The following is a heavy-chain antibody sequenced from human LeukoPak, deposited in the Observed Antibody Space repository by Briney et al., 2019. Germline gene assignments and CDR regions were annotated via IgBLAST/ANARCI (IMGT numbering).Heavy chain of an antibody. CDR2: IYSGGST. CDR1: GFTFSSYA. V-gene: IGHV3-53*01. CDR3: ASLLDYSGWFDP. J-gene: IGHJ5*02. Sequence: GGSLRLSCAASGFTFSSYAMSWVRQAPGKGLEWVSVIYSGGSTYYADSVKGRFTISRDNSKNTLYLQMNSLRAEDTAVYYCASLLDYSGWFDPWGQGTLVTVSS. D-gene: IGHD4-11*01.